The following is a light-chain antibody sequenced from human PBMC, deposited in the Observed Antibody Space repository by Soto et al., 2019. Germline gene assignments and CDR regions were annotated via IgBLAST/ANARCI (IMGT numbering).Light chain of an antibody. CDR1: QSHVHSDGNTY. J-gene: IGKJ1*01. V-gene: IGKV2-24*01. CDR3: VQFAHFPRT. CDR2: QVS. Sequence: DVVLTQTPLSSPATLGQPASISCRSSQSHVHSDGNTYLSWLQQRPGQPPRLLIYQVSNRFSGVPDRFSGSGAGTDFTLKISRVEAEDVGVYHCVQFAHFPRTFGQGTKVEIK.